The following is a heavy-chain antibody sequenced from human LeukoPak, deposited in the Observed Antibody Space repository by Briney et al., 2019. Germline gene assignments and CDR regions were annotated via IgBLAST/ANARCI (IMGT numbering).Heavy chain of an antibody. J-gene: IGHJ4*02. V-gene: IGHV1-2*02. CDR1: GYTFTGYY. D-gene: IGHD6-13*01. Sequence: ASVKVSCKASGYTFTGYYMHWVRQAPGQGLEWMGWINPNSGGTNYAQKFQGRVTMTRDTSISTAYMELSRLRPDDTAVYYCARGGIAAAEDYFDYWGQGTLVTVSS. CDR2: INPNSGGT. CDR3: ARGGIAAAEDYFDY.